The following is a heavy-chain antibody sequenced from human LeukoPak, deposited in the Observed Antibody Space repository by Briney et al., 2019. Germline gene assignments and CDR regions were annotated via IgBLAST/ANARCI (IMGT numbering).Heavy chain of an antibody. CDR1: GYIFINYW. D-gene: IGHD3-22*01. Sequence: EASVKVSCKASGYIFINYWMYWVRQAPGQGLERMGLINPTGGNTNFAQNFQGRVTMTRDMSTSTVYMELRRLRSEDTAVYYCARGPHLRTYDSSSPAALDFWGQGTMVTVSS. J-gene: IGHJ3*01. CDR3: ARGPHLRTYDSSSPAALDF. CDR2: INPTGGNT. V-gene: IGHV1-46*01.